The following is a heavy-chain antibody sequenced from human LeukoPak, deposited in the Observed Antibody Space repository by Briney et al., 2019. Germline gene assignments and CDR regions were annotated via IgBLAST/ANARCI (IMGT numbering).Heavy chain of an antibody. J-gene: IGHJ4*02. CDR3: TRGPGYCSSTSCYMFDY. CDR2: IRSKANNYAT. D-gene: IGHD2-2*02. V-gene: IGHV3-73*01. Sequence: GGSLRLSCAASGFTFSGSAMHWVRQASGKGLEWVGRIRSKANNYATAYAASVKGRFTISRDDSKNTAYLQMNSLKTEDTAVYYCTRGPGYCSSTSCYMFDYWGQGTLVTVSS. CDR1: GFTFSGSA.